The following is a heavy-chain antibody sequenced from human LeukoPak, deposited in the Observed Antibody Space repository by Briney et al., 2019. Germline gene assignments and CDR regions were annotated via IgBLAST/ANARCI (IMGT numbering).Heavy chain of an antibody. J-gene: IGHJ4*02. V-gene: IGHV1-2*02. D-gene: IGHD3-3*01. CDR2: INPKSGGT. Sequence: STVNVSCKASGYSFTGYYIHWLGQAPSQGLEGMGWINPKSGGTHYAQKFQGRVTMPRDTSISTAYTNLKRLRSHATAVNYWSRPNPVRDFWSGSYWGQGTQVTVSS. CDR1: GYSFTGYY. CDR3: SRPNPVRDFWSGSY.